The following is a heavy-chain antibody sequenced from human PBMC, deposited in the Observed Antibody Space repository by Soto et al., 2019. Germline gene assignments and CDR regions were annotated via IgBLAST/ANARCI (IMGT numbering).Heavy chain of an antibody. J-gene: IGHJ4*02. D-gene: IGHD2-8*02. CDR2: VKYDDSEK. CDR3: AAWSRSHGFDY. Sequence: VQLVESGGDLVQPGGSLRLSCAASGFSISTYWMGWVRQFPGKGLEWVANVKYDDSEKPYMDSVEGRFTISRDNAKNTLYLQMNRLRVDDTAVYYCAAWSRSHGFDYWGQGTLVTVSS. V-gene: IGHV3-7*05. CDR1: GFSISTYW.